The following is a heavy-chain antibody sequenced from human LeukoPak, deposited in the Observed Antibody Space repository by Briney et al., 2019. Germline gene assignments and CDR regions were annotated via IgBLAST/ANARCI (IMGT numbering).Heavy chain of an antibody. V-gene: IGHV4-39*01. Sequence: KASETLSLTCTVSGGSISSSSYYWGWIRQPPGKGLEWIGSIYYSGSTYYNPSLKSRVTISVDTSKNQFSLKLSSVTAADTAVYYCARPITIFGVVIIRDAFDIWGQGTMVTVSS. D-gene: IGHD3-3*01. CDR2: IYYSGST. J-gene: IGHJ3*02. CDR1: GGSISSSSYY. CDR3: ARPITIFGVVIIRDAFDI.